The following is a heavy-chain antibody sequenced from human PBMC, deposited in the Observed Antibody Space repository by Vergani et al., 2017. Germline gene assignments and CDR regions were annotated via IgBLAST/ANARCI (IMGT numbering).Heavy chain of an antibody. CDR3: ARDSWRRDYYYYYGMDV. CDR2: MSSSGDVI. CDR1: GFTFTDFY. V-gene: IGHV3-11*04. D-gene: IGHD5-12*01. J-gene: IGHJ6*02. Sequence: QVQVVESGGGLVKPGGSLRLSCLASGFTFTDFYMSWIRQAPGRGLEWVSYMSSSGDVIYYADSVKGRFTISGDNARNSVFLQMNSLRAEDTAVYYCARDSWRRDYYYYYGMDVWGQGTTVTVSS.